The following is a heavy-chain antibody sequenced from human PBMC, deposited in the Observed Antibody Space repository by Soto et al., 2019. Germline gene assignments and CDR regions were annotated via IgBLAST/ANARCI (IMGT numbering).Heavy chain of an antibody. Sequence: PSETLSLTCTVSGGSISSYYWSWIRQPPGKGLEWIGYIYYIGSTNYNPSLKSRVTISVDTSKNQFSLKLSSVTAADTAVYYCARAPYHSAPFDYWGQGTLVTVSS. CDR2: IYYIGST. D-gene: IGHD2-2*01. J-gene: IGHJ4*02. CDR1: GGSISSYY. V-gene: IGHV4-59*01. CDR3: ARAPYHSAPFDY.